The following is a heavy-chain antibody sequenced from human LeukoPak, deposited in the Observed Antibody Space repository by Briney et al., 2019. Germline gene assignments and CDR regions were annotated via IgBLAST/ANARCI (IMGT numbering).Heavy chain of an antibody. J-gene: IGHJ4*02. Sequence: ASVKVSRKASGYTLTGYYMHWVRQAPGKGLEWMGRINPNSGGTNYAQTFQGRVTMTRDTSITTAYLEVSSLRSDDTAVYDCARGEYGRSWDHYYFDYWGQGTLVTVSS. CDR3: ARGEYGRSWDHYYFDY. CDR1: GYTLTGYY. D-gene: IGHD6-13*01. CDR2: INPNSGGT. V-gene: IGHV1-2*06.